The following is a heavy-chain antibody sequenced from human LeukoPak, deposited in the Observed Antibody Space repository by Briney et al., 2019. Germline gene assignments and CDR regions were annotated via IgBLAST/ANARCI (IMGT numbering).Heavy chain of an antibody. V-gene: IGHV1-2*02. J-gene: IGHJ4*02. CDR2: INPNSGGT. Sequence: GSVKVSCKASGYTFTGYYMHWGRQAPGQGLEWMGWINPNSGGTNYAQKFQGRVTMTRDTSISTAYMELSRLRSDDTAVYYCARDREMATIILGCWGQGTLVTVSS. D-gene: IGHD5-24*01. CDR3: ARDREMATIILGC. CDR1: GYTFTGYY.